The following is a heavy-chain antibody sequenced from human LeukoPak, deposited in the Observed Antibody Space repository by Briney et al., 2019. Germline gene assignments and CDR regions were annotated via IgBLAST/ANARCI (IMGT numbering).Heavy chain of an antibody. CDR1: GRSISSGYY. D-gene: IGHD2/OR15-2a*01. J-gene: IGHJ4*02. CDR2: IYYSGST. CDR3: ARRSNSYDY. Sequence: SETLSLTCTVSGRSISSGYYWGWIRQPPGKGLEWIGYIYYSGSTNYNPSLKSRVTISVDTSKNQFSLKLSSVTAADTAVYYCARRSNSYDYWGQGTLVTVSS. V-gene: IGHV4-61*01.